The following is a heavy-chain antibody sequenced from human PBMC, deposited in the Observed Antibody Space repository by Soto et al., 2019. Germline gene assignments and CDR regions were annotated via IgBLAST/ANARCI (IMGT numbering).Heavy chain of an antibody. D-gene: IGHD2-15*01. CDR3: TTGSVEGV. CDR1: DFSISNAW. J-gene: IGHJ6*02. V-gene: IGHV3-15*07. Sequence: EVQLVESGGGLVKPGGSLRLSCAASDFSISNAWMNWVRQAPGKGLEWVGRVKRKIDGEKTDYAAPVKGRFSISRDDSNHLLYLQMNSLKADDTAVYYWTTGSVEGVWGQGPTVTVSS. CDR2: VKRKIDGEKT.